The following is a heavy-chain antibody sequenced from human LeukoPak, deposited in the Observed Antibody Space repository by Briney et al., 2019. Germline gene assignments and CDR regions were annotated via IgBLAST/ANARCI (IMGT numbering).Heavy chain of an antibody. Sequence: ASVKVSCKASGYTFTSYGISWVRQAPGQGLEWMGWISAYNGNTNYAQKLQGRVTMTTDTSTSTAYMELRSLRSDDTAVYYCARIRGSSGWYSYYYYYYMDVWGKGTTVTVSS. CDR1: GYTFTSYG. CDR3: ARIRGSSGWYSYYYYYYMDV. V-gene: IGHV1-18*01. J-gene: IGHJ6*03. D-gene: IGHD6-19*01. CDR2: ISAYNGNT.